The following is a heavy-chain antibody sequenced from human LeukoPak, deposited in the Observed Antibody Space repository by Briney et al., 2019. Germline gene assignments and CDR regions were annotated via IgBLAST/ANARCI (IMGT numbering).Heavy chain of an antibody. CDR2: IYSGARN. CDR3: ARHYSNCYTTGYFDY. D-gene: IGHD4-11*01. CDR1: GFNVRSAY. Sequence: PGGSLKLSWPASGFNVRSAYMSWVRQSPGKGLEWVSVIYSGARNYHADSVKGRFTISRDSSKKTLYLQMNSLRPEDTAIYYCARHYSNCYTTGYFDYWGQGALVTVSS. V-gene: IGHV3-66*02. J-gene: IGHJ4*02.